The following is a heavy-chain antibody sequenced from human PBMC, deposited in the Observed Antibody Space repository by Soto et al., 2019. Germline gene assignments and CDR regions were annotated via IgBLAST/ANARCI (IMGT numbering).Heavy chain of an antibody. J-gene: IGHJ6*02. CDR2: IGSAGDT. V-gene: IGHV3-13*01. CDR3: ARDLRKHYGMDV. Sequence: FSSYDMHXVLHATVLGLDWVSAIGSAGDTYYPGSVKGRFTISRENAKNSLYLQMNSLRAGDTAVYYCARDLRKHYGMDVWGQGTTVTVSS. CDR1: FSSYD.